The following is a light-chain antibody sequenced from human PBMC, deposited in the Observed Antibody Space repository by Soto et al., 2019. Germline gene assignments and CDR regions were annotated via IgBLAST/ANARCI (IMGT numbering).Light chain of an antibody. J-gene: IGKJ1*01. CDR2: GAS. V-gene: IGKV3-15*01. CDR3: QQYNNWPPAQT. CDR1: QTVRNN. Sequence: EFVLTQSPGTLSLSPGERATLSCRSSQTVRNNYLAWYQQKPGQAPRLLIYGASTRATGIPARFSGSGSGTEFTLTISRLQSEDFAVYYCQQYNNWPPAQTVGQGTKVDIK.